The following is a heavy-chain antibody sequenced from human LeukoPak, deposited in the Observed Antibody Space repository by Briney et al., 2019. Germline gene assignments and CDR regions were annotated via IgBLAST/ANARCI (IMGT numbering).Heavy chain of an antibody. CDR3: ARGYAFDI. CDR2: INHSGST. J-gene: IGHJ3*02. CDR1: VGSFSGYY. Sequence: SETLSLTCAVYVGSFSGYYWSWIRQPPGKGLEWIGEINHSGSTNYNPSLKSRVTISVDTSKNQFSLKLSSVTAADTAVYYCARGYAFDIWGQGTMVTVSS. V-gene: IGHV4-34*01.